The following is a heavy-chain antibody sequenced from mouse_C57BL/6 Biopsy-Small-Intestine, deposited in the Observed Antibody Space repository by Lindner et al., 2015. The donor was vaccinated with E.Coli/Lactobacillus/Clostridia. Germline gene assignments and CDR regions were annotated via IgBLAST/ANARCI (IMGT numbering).Heavy chain of an antibody. Sequence: VQLQESGAELARPGASVKMSCKASGYTFTSYTMHWVKQRPGQGLEWVGYINPSSGYTNYNQKFKDKATLTADKSSSTAYMQLSSLTSEDSAVYYCAREVTTVVTPLDVWGTGTAVTVSS. CDR3: AREVTTVVTPLDV. J-gene: IGHJ1*03. V-gene: IGHV1-4*01. CDR2: INPSSGYT. D-gene: IGHD1-1*01. CDR1: GYTFTSYT.